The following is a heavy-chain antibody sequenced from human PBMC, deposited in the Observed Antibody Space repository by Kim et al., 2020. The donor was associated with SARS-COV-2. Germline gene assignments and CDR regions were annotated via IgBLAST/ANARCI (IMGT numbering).Heavy chain of an antibody. Sequence: SETLSLICSVSGGSITSHYWSWVRQPPGKGLEWIGYRYYTGSTHYSPSLRSRVTISADTSTNQVSLKLSSVTAADTAFYYCARATGEELDYWGQGILVTV. CDR3: ARATGEELDY. V-gene: IGHV4-59*11. D-gene: IGHD3-16*01. J-gene: IGHJ4*02. CDR2: RYYTGST. CDR1: GGSITSHY.